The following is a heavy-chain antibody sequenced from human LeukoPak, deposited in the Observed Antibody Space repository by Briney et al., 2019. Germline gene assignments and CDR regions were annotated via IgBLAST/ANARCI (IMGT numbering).Heavy chain of an antibody. V-gene: IGHV2-5*02. D-gene: IGHD3-10*01. CDR3: AHRMVRGPRARAFDI. CDR2: IYWDDDK. CDR1: GLSLSTSGVG. J-gene: IGHJ3*02. Sequence: SGPALVKPTQTLTLTCILSGLSLSTSGVGVGWIRQPPGKALEWLALIYWDDDKRYSPSLKNRLTITKDTSKDQVVLTMTNMDPVDTATYYCAHRMVRGPRARAFDIRGQGTMVTVSS.